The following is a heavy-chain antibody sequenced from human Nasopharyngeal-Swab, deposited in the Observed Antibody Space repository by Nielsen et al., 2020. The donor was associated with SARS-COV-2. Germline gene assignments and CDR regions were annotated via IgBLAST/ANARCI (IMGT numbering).Heavy chain of an antibody. Sequence: GESLKTSCAASGFTFSSYWMSWVRQAPGKGLEWVANIKQDGSEKYYVDSVKGRFTISRDNAKNSLYLQMNSLRAEDTAVYYCARDASRGYSYGHFDYWGQGTLVTVSS. V-gene: IGHV3-7*01. CDR1: GFTFSSYW. J-gene: IGHJ4*02. CDR2: IKQDGSEK. D-gene: IGHD5-18*01. CDR3: ARDASRGYSYGHFDY.